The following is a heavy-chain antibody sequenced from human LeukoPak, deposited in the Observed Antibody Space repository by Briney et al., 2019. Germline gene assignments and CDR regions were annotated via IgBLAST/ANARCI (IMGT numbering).Heavy chain of an antibody. CDR1: GYTFTSYG. J-gene: IGHJ5*02. CDR2: ISVYNGNT. D-gene: IGHD6-19*01. V-gene: IGHV1-18*01. Sequence: ASVKVSCKASGYTFTSYGISWVRQAPGQGLEWMGWISVYNGNTNYAQKLQGRLTMSTDPSPSTAYMELRSLRSDGTAVYYWAREGQWLVHNWFDPWGERTLVTVSS. CDR3: AREGQWLVHNWFDP.